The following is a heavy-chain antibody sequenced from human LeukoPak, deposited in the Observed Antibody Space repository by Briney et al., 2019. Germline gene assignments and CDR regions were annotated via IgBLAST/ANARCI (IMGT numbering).Heavy chain of an antibody. Sequence: ASVKVSCKVSGYTLTKLSMHWVRQAPGKGLEWMGGFDPEDGETIYAQKFQGRVTMTEDTSTDTAYMELSSLRSEDTAVYYCATEHGYGISPNYFDYWGQGTLVTVSS. J-gene: IGHJ4*02. CDR1: GYTLTKLS. D-gene: IGHD5-12*01. CDR2: FDPEDGET. V-gene: IGHV1-24*01. CDR3: ATEHGYGISPNYFDY.